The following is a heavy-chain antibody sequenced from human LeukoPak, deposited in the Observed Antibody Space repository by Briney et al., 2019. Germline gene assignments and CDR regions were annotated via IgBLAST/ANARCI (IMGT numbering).Heavy chain of an antibody. CDR1: GYTFTSYG. D-gene: IGHD1-7*01. J-gene: IGHJ4*02. CDR2: ISAYNGNT. CDR3: ARDLGGGTTLMPPLDY. Sequence: GASVKVSCKASGYTFTSYGISWVRQAPGQGLEWMGWISAYNGNTNYAQKLQGRVTMTTDTSTSTAYMELRSLRSDDTAVYYCARDLGGGTTLMPPLDYWGQGTLVTVSS. V-gene: IGHV1-18*01.